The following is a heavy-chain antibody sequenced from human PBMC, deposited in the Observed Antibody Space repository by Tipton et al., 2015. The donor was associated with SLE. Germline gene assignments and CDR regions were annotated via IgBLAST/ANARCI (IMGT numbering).Heavy chain of an antibody. Sequence: SLRLSCAASGFTFSSYWMHWVRRAPGKGLVWVSHINSDGSSTSYADSVKGRFTISRDNAKNTLYLQMNSLRAEDTAVYYCARGGYSSPSLLDYWGQGTLVTVSS. D-gene: IGHD6-13*01. CDR3: ARGGYSSPSLLDY. J-gene: IGHJ4*02. V-gene: IGHV3-74*01. CDR2: INSDGSST. CDR1: GFTFSSYW.